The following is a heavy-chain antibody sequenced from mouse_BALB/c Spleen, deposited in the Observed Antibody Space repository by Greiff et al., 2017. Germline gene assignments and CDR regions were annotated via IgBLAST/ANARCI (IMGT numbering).Heavy chain of an antibody. CDR3: ARGVYDYDDDGYAMDY. CDR2: INPSNGRT. D-gene: IGHD2-4*01. J-gene: IGHJ4*01. V-gene: IGHV1S81*02. CDR1: GYTFTSYW. Sequence: QVQLQQSGAELVKPGASVKLSCKASGYTFTSYWMHWVKQRPGQGLEWIGEINPSNGRTNYNEKFKSKATLTVDKSSSTAYMQLSSLTSEDSAVYYCARGVYDYDDDGYAMDYWGQGTSVTVSS.